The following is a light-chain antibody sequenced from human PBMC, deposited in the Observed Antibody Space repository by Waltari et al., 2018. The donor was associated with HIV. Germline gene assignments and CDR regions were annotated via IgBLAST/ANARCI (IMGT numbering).Light chain of an antibody. CDR2: ANT. Sequence: VLTQPPSVSGAPGQRVNISCAGSASNIGADYRVHWYRLFPGSSPKLLIFANTCRPSGVPDRFSGSRSGTSASLAISGLQTEDEADYFCQSYDKFLSAWIFGGGTRVTVL. CDR1: ASNIGADYR. J-gene: IGLJ2*01. V-gene: IGLV1-40*01. CDR3: QSYDKFLSAWI.